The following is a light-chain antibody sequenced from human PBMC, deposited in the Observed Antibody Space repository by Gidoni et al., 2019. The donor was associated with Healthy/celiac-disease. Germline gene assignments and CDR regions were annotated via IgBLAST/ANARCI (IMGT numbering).Light chain of an antibody. CDR2: KAS. V-gene: IGKV1-5*03. CDR1: QSISSW. Sequence: DIQMTQSTSNLFASVGDRVTITCRARQSISSWLAWYQQKPGKAPKLLCYKASRLESGVPSRFSGSGSGTEFTLTLRSLQPDDLATYYCQQYNSYSPTCGQGTKVEIK. J-gene: IGKJ1*01. CDR3: QQYNSYSPT.